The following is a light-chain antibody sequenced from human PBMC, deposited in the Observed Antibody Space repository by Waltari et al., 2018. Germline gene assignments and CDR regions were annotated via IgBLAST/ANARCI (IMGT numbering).Light chain of an antibody. Sequence: QSALTQPASVSGSPGQSITISCTGTSSDVGGYNSVSGSQQHPGKAPKLMIYEVSNRPSGVSNRFSGSKSGNTASLTISGLQAEDEADYYCSSYTSSSTLNYVFGTGTKVTVL. CDR2: EVS. CDR3: SSYTSSSTLNYV. CDR1: SSDVGGYNS. J-gene: IGLJ1*01. V-gene: IGLV2-14*01.